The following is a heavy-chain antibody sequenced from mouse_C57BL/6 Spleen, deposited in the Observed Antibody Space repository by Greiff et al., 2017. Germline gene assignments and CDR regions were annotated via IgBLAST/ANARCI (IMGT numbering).Heavy chain of an antibody. D-gene: IGHD1-1*01. CDR2: ISYDGSN. V-gene: IGHV3-6*01. J-gene: IGHJ2*01. Sequence: VQLKESGPGLVKPSQSLSLTCSVTGYSITSGYYWNWIRQFPGNKLEWMGYISYDGSNNYNPSLKNRISITRDTSKNQFFLKLNSVTTEDTATYYCARKYGRSPDYWGQGTTLTVSS. CDR3: ARKYGRSPDY. CDR1: GYSITSGYY.